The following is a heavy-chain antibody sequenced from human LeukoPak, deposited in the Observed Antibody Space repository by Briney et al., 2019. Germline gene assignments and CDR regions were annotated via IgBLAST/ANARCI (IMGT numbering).Heavy chain of an antibody. J-gene: IGHJ3*02. Sequence: GPSVKVSCKASGYTFTRYAMNWVRQAPGQGLEWMAWINTNTGNPTYAQGFTGRFVFSLDTSISTAYLHISGLKAEDTAVYYCARDGLRSCTSSSCYPGEDAFDIRGQGTMVTVSS. CDR3: ARDGLRSCTSSSCYPGEDAFDI. CDR2: INTNTGNP. V-gene: IGHV7-4-1*02. CDR1: GYTFTRYA. D-gene: IGHD2-2*01.